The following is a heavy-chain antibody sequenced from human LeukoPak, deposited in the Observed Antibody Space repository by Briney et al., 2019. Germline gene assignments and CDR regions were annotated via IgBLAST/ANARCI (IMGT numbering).Heavy chain of an antibody. CDR3: ARSYCSSTSCLLDY. J-gene: IGHJ4*02. CDR1: GFTFSNYW. CDR2: IKQAGSEK. Sequence: GGSLRLSCAASGFTFSNYWMSWVRQAPGKGLEWVANIKQAGSEKYYVDSVKGRFTISRDSAKNALYLQMNSLRAEDTAVYYCARSYCSSTSCLLDYWGQGSLVTVSS. V-gene: IGHV3-7*04. D-gene: IGHD2-2*01.